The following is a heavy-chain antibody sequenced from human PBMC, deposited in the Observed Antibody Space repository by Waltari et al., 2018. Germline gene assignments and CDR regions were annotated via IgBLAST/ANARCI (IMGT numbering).Heavy chain of an antibody. CDR1: GVSITINRHS. J-gene: IGHJ3*01. Sequence: QLQLQESGPRPVRPSETLSLLCRVSGVSITINRHSWAWIRQSPGQGLEWLGTVSYSGTTYISPSLKSRVSVSRDTSKNQVSLILGSVTAADMAVYYCATYIGASVGTAAFDVWGQGTMVTVSS. CDR2: VSYSGTT. CDR3: ATYIGASVGTAAFDV. D-gene: IGHD5-12*01. V-gene: IGHV4-39*01.